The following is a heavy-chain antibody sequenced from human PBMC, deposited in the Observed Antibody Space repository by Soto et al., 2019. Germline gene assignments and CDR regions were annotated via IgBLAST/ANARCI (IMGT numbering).Heavy chain of an antibody. J-gene: IGHJ4*02. CDR3: VRVGPTDHDRAGLY. V-gene: IGHV1-18*01. Sequence: QVQLVQSGAEVKKPGASVKVSCKTSGYTFTDFGISWVRQAPGQGFEWLGWISANSGRPYYAQKFQGRVTMTRATSRNTAYMGLRSLSSADTAVFYCVRVGPTDHDRAGLYWGRGTLVTGSS. CDR2: ISANSGRP. D-gene: IGHD2-21*02. CDR1: GYTFTDFG.